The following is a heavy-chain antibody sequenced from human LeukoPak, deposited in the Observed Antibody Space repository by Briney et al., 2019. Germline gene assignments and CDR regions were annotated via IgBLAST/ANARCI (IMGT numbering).Heavy chain of an antibody. V-gene: IGHV3-23*01. CDR3: ARGKAVAFDD. J-gene: IGHJ4*02. CDR1: GFTFSSYA. D-gene: IGHD6-19*01. CDR2: ISGSGGST. Sequence: GGSLRRSCAASGFTFSSYAMSWVRQAPGKGLEWVSAISGSGGSTYYADSVKGRFTISRDNAKNTLYLQMNSLTAEDTAVYYCARGKAVAFDDWGQGTLVTVSS.